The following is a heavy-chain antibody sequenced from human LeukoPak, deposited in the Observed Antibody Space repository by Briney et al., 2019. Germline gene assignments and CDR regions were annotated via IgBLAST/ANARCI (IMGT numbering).Heavy chain of an antibody. J-gene: IGHJ3*02. CDR2: IYHSGST. D-gene: IGHD3-22*01. V-gene: IGHV4-34*01. Sequence: PSETLSLTCAVYGGSFSGYYWSWIRQPPGKGLEWIGSIYHSGSTYYNPSLKSRVTISVDTSKNQFSLKLSSVTAADTAVYYCARGYYDSSGEAFDIWGQGTMVTVSS. CDR3: ARGYYDSSGEAFDI. CDR1: GGSFSGYY.